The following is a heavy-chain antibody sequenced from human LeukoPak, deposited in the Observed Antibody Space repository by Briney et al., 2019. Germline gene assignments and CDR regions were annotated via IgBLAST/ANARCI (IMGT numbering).Heavy chain of an antibody. Sequence: PSETLSLTCAVYGGSFSGYYWSWIRQPPGKGLEWIGEINHSGSTNYNPSLKSRVTISVDTSKNQFSLKLSSVTAADTAVYYCARDIMVRGVIKRSGMDVWGKGTTVTASS. CDR1: GGSFSGYY. CDR3: ARDIMVRGVIKRSGMDV. CDR2: INHSGST. J-gene: IGHJ6*04. V-gene: IGHV4-34*01. D-gene: IGHD3-10*01.